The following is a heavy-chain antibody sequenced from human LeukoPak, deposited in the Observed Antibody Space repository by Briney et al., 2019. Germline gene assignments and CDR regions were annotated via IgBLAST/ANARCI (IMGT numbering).Heavy chain of an antibody. CDR1: GFTFSIYW. CDR3: TKIHYGDYEEDSFDI. J-gene: IGHJ3*02. CDR2: INTDGSST. D-gene: IGHD4-17*01. Sequence: PGGSLRLSCAASGFTFSIYWVHWVRQVPGKGLVWVSRINTDGSSTTYADSVKGRFTISRDNAKNILYLQMNSLQTEDTAVYYCTKIHYGDYEEDSFDIWGQGTMVTVSS. V-gene: IGHV3-74*01.